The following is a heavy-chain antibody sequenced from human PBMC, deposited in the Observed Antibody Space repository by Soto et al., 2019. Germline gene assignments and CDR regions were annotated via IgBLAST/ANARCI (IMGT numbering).Heavy chain of an antibody. CDR3: AKAYEYYFEY. J-gene: IGHJ4*02. CDR2: ISWNGGST. V-gene: IGHV3-43*01. D-gene: IGHD5-12*01. CDR1: GFTFDDYT. Sequence: PGGSLRLSCAASGFTFDDYTMHWVRQGPGKGLEWVSLISWNGGSTYYADSVKGRFTISRDNSKNSLYLQMNSLRTEDTALYYCAKAYEYYFEYWGQGTLVTVSS.